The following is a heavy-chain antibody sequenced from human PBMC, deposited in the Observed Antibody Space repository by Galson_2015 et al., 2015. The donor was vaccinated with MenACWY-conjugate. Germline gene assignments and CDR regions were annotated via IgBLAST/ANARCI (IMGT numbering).Heavy chain of an antibody. CDR2: IIPIFGTA. D-gene: IGHD3-10*01. V-gene: IGHV1-69*06. CDR3: AREAVGVEILWFGELGYFDY. J-gene: IGHJ4*02. Sequence: SVKVSCKASGGTFSSYAISWVRQAPGQGLEWMGGIIPIFGTANYAQKFQGRVTITADKSTSTAYMELSSLRSEDTAVYYCAREAVGVEILWFGELGYFDYWGQGTLVTVSS. CDR1: GGTFSSYA.